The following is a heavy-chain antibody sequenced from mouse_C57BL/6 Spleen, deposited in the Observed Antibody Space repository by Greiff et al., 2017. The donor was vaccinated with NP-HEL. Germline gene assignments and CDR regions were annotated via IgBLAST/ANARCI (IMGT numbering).Heavy chain of an antibody. CDR1: GFSFNTYA. D-gene: IGHD6-1*01. Sequence: EVQLVESGGGLVQPKGSLKLSCAASGFSFNTYAMNWVRQAPGKGLEWVARIRSKSNNYATYYADSVKDRFTISRDDSESMLYLQMNNLKTEDTAMYYCVRHNPAEGFAYWGQGTLVTVSA. CDR3: VRHNPAEGFAY. J-gene: IGHJ3*01. V-gene: IGHV10-1*01. CDR2: IRSKSNNYAT.